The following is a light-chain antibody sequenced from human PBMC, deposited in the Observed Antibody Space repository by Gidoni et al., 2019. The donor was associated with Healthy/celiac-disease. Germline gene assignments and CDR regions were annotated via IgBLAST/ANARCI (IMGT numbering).Light chain of an antibody. V-gene: IGKV1-39*01. CDR2: AAS. J-gene: IGKJ4*01. CDR1: QSISSY. CDR3: QQSYSTPLPT. Sequence: VTCRASQSISSYLNWYQQKPGKAPKLLIYAASSLQSGVPSSFSGSGSGTDFTLTISSLQPEDFATYYCQQSYSTPLPTFGGETKVEIK.